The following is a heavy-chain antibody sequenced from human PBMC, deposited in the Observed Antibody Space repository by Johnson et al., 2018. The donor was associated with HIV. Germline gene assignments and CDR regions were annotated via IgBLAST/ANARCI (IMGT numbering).Heavy chain of an antibody. V-gene: IGHV3-20*04. D-gene: IGHD3-22*01. CDR3: ARGGYYYDSSGYIGVDAFDI. J-gene: IGHJ3*02. Sequence: EQLVESGGGVVRPGGSLGLSCAVSGFTSDDYGMSWVRQAPGKGLEWVSGINWNGVRTGYLDSMKGRFTISRDNSKNTLYLQMNSLRAEDTAVYYCARGGYYYDSSGYIGVDAFDIWGQGTMVTVSS. CDR2: INWNGVRT. CDR1: GFTSDDYG.